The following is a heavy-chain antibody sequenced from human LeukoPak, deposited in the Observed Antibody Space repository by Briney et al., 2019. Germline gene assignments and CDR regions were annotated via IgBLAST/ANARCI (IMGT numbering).Heavy chain of an antibody. J-gene: IGHJ6*02. CDR1: GFTFSGPA. CDR3: ARDSIPLAESYYHHYGLDV. V-gene: IGHV3-73*01. Sequence: GGSLRLSCPASGFTFSGPAMPGVRQASGKGLEGVAGIESKANSYATAYAASVKGRFTISRDDSKNTAYLQMNSLRVEDTTVYYCARDSIPLAESYYHHYGLDVWGQGTTVSVSS. D-gene: IGHD2/OR15-2a*01. CDR2: IESKANSYAT.